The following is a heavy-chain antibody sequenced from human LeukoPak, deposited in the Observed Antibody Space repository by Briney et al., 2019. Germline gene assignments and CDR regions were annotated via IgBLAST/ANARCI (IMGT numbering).Heavy chain of an antibody. CDR3: AKAGVRYFDSSGLYAFDF. Sequence: SETLSLTCAVSGGSISSTGYCWAWIRQPPGKGLEWIGTIYYSGSTYHNTSLKSRITMSVDTFRNQFSQKLSSVDAADTAVYYCAKAGVRYFDSSGLYAFDFWGQGTTVTVSS. V-gene: IGHV4-39*01. D-gene: IGHD3-22*01. J-gene: IGHJ3*01. CDR2: IYYSGST. CDR1: GGSISSTGYC.